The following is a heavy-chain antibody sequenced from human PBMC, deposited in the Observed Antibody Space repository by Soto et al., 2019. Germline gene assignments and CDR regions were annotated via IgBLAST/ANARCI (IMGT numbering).Heavy chain of an antibody. J-gene: IGHJ5*02. CDR3: TRGVLA. CDR2: ISHSGSP. CDR1: GGSVSSGGYS. Sequence: QVQLQESASRVVRPSQTLSVTCSVSGGSVSSGGYSWSWIRQSPGKGLEWIGFISHSGSPDYNPSLQRRVTISVDKSKNQISLELSSVTAAETAVYYCTRGVLAWGPGTLVTVSS. V-gene: IGHV4-30-2*06. D-gene: IGHD2-8*01.